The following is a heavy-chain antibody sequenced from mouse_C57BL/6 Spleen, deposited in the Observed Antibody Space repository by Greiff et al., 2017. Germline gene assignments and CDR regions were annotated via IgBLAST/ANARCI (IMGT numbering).Heavy chain of an antibody. CDR2: IYPGNSDT. J-gene: IGHJ1*03. CDR3: KGDGSSSWYFDV. D-gene: IGHD1-1*01. Sequence: EVQLQQSGTVLARPGASVKMSCKTSGYTFTSYWMHWVKQRPGQGLEWIGAIYPGNSDTSYNQKFKGKAKLTAVTSASTAYMELSSLTNEDSAVYYCKGDGSSSWYFDVWGTGTTVTVSS. V-gene: IGHV1-5*01. CDR1: GYTFTSYW.